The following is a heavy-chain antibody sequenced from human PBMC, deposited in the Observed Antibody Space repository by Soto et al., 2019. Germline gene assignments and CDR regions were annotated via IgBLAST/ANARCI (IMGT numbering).Heavy chain of an antibody. V-gene: IGHV1-69*06. J-gene: IGHJ4*02. CDR2: LIPIFGTA. Sequence: GASVKVSCKASGGTFSSYAISWVRQAPGQGLEWMGGLIPIFGTANYAQKFQGRVTITADKSTSTAYMELSSLRSEDTAVYYCAREALRTIKTYYYDSSGYPPFDYWGQGTLVTVSS. D-gene: IGHD3-22*01. CDR3: AREALRTIKTYYYDSSGYPPFDY. CDR1: GGTFSSYA.